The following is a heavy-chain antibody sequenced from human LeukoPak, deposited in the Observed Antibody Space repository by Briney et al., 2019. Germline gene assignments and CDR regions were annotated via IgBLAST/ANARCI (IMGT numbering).Heavy chain of an antibody. J-gene: IGHJ4*01. CDR2: ISSSSSYI. V-gene: IGHV3-21*01. Sequence: PGGSLRLSCAASGFTFSSYSMNWVRQAPGKGLEWVSSISSSSSYIYSADSVKGRFTISRDNAKNSLYLQMNSLRVEDTAVYYCTKGAVGYWGQEPWSPSPQ. CDR3: TKGAVGY. CDR1: GFTFSSYS.